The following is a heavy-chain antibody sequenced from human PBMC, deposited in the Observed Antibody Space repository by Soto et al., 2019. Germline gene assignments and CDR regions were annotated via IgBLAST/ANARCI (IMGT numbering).Heavy chain of an antibody. Sequence: SETLSLTCAVYGGSFSGYYWSWIRQPPGKGLEWIGEINHSGSTNYNPSLKSRVTISVDTSKNQFSLKLSSVTAADTAVYYCATKLVPAYYYGSGSYYNDNWFDPWGQGTLVTVSS. CDR2: INHSGST. CDR3: ATKLVPAYYYGSGSYYNDNWFDP. CDR1: GGSFSGYY. J-gene: IGHJ5*02. V-gene: IGHV4-34*01. D-gene: IGHD3-10*01.